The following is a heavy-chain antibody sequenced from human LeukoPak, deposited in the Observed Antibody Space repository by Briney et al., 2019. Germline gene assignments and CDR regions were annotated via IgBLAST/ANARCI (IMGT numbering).Heavy chain of an antibody. D-gene: IGHD1-26*01. CDR1: GGTFSSYA. Sequence: ASVKVSCKASGGTFSSYAISWVRQAPGQGLEWMGGIIPIFGTANYAQKFQGRVTITTDESTSTAYMELSSLRSEDTAVYYCARVGSVGATTSSDYWGQGTLVTVSS. CDR3: ARVGSVGATTSSDY. V-gene: IGHV1-69*05. CDR2: IIPIFGTA. J-gene: IGHJ4*02.